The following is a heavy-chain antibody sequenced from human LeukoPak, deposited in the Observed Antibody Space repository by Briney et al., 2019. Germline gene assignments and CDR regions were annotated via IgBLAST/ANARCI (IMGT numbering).Heavy chain of an antibody. CDR1: GFTFSSYE. CDR2: ITSSSTSM. V-gene: IGHV3-21*01. CDR3: ARTYYDILTGYNPYFDY. J-gene: IGHJ4*02. D-gene: IGHD3-9*01. Sequence: GGSLRLSCAASGFTFSSYEMNWVRQAPGKGLEWVSSITSSSTSMYYADSVKGRFTISRDNAKNSLYLQMLSLRAEDTAVYYCARTYYDILTGYNPYFDYWGQGTLVTVSS.